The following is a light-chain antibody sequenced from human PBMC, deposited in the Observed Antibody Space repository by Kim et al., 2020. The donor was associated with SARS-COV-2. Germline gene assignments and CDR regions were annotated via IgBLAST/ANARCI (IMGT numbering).Light chain of an antibody. Sequence: LEPTDRIKCPRDRRNSYYASWYQQKPGQAPVLVIYGKNNRPSGIPDRFSGSSSGNTASLTITGAQAEDEADYYCNSRDSSGNHVVFGGGTQLTVL. CDR3: NSRDSSGNHVV. J-gene: IGLJ2*01. CDR1: RRNSYY. V-gene: IGLV3-19*01. CDR2: GKN.